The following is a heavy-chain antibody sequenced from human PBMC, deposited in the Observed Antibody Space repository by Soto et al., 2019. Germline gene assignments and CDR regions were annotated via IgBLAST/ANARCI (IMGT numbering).Heavy chain of an antibody. CDR3: ARVFLEDYGAPRDAFDI. CDR1: GGSISSGGYY. CDR2: IYYSGST. D-gene: IGHD4-17*01. V-gene: IGHV4-31*03. Sequence: PSETLSLTCTVSGGSISSGGYYWSWIRQHPGKGLEWIGYIYYSGSTYYNPSLKSRVTISVDTSKNQFSLKLSSVTAADTAVYYCARVFLEDYGAPRDAFDIWGPGTLVTVS. J-gene: IGHJ3*02.